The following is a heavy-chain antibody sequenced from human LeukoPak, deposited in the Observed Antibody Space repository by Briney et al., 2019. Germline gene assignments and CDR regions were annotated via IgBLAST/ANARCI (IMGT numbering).Heavy chain of an antibody. D-gene: IGHD3-10*01. CDR2: IIPILGIA. CDR1: GYTFTSYY. J-gene: IGHJ4*02. V-gene: IGHV1-69*02. CDR3: AHGEFPDPDY. Sequence: SVKVSCKASGYTFTSYYMHWVRQAPGQGLEWMGRIIPILGIANYAQKFQGRVTITADKSTSTAYMELSSLRSEDTAVYYCAHGEFPDPDYWGQGTLVTVSS.